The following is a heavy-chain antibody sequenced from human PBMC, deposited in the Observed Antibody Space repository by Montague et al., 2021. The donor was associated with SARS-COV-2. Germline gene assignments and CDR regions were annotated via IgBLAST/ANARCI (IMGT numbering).Heavy chain of an antibody. J-gene: IGHJ5*02. CDR1: GGSISSYY. Sequence: SETLSLTCIVSGGSISSYYWSWIRQSPGKGLEWIGYIFHSGITDYNPSLKSRVTISVDMSKNQFPLQLNSVTAADSAVYYCARTEYNWNDCFDPWGQGTLVTVSS. CDR2: IFHSGIT. CDR3: ARTEYNWNDCFDP. V-gene: IGHV4-59*13. D-gene: IGHD1-20*01.